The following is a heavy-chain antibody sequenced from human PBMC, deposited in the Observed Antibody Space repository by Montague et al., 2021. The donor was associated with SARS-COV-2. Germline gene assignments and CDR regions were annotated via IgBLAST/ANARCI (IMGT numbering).Heavy chain of an antibody. D-gene: IGHD5-18*01. Sequence: TLSLTCTVSGGSISDGGYSWTWIHQLPGKGLEWIGCIYYSGSTFYNPSLKSRLTISVDTSKNQFSLKLSSVTAADTAVYYCAGEGGRSQLWLRGDDAYALSGQGTMVTVSS. CDR2: IYYSGST. CDR3: AGEGGRSQLWLRGDDAYAL. V-gene: IGHV4-31*03. CDR1: GGSISDGGYS. J-gene: IGHJ3*01.